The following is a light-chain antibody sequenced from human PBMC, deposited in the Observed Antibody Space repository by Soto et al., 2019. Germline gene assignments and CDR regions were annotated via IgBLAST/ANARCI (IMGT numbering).Light chain of an antibody. V-gene: IGKV1-39*01. Sequence: DIQMTQSPSSLSASVGDRVTITCRASQSISIYLNWYRQKPGKAPKLLIYAASSLQSGVPSRFSGSGSGTDFTLTISSLQPEDFATYYCQQSYSTPGYTFGQGAKLEIK. CDR1: QSISIY. CDR2: AAS. CDR3: QQSYSTPGYT. J-gene: IGKJ2*01.